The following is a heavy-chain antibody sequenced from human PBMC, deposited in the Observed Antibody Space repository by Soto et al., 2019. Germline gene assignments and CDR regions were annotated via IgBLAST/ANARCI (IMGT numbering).Heavy chain of an antibody. Sequence: QLQLQESGPGLVKPSETLSLTCTVSGVSISYSSYYWGWIRQPPGKGLEWIGSVYYTGNTYQNPSLKSRVTISVDTSKNQFSLKVNSVTAADTAVYYCARHQQEKTSGYDPIDDAVDIWGQGTMVTVSS. CDR2: VYYTGNT. D-gene: IGHD5-12*01. J-gene: IGHJ3*02. CDR1: GVSISYSSYY. V-gene: IGHV4-39*01. CDR3: ARHQQEKTSGYDPIDDAVDI.